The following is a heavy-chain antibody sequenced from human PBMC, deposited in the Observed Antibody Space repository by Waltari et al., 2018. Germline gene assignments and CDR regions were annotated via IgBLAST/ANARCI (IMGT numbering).Heavy chain of an antibody. J-gene: IGHJ6*03. V-gene: IGHV4-34*01. CDR1: GGSFSGYY. D-gene: IGHD6-6*01. Sequence: QVQLQQWGAGLLKPSETLSLTCAVYGGSFSGYYWSWIRQPPGKGLEWIGEINHSGSTNYTPSLKSRVTISVDTSKNQFSLKLSSVTAADTAVYYCARSNLARYYYYYMDVWGKGTTVTVSS. CDR2: INHSGST. CDR3: ARSNLARYYYYYMDV.